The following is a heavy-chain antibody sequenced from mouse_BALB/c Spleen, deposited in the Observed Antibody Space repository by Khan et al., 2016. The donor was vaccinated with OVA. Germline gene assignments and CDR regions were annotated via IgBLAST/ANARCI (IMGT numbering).Heavy chain of an antibody. D-gene: IGHD3-3*01. CDR1: GYIFTSYW. V-gene: IGHV1S132*01. Sequence: QVQLQQSGAELVRPGASVKLSCKTSGYIFTSYWIHWVKQRSGQGLEWIARIYPGTDNSYYNEKFKDKATLTADKSSSTAYMQLSSLKSEDSDVYFCAREEAVYHFDHWGQGTTLTVSS. J-gene: IGHJ2*01. CDR3: AREEAVYHFDH. CDR2: IYPGTDNS.